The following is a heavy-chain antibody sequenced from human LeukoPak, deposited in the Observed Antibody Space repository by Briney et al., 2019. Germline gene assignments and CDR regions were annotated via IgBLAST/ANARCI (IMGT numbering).Heavy chain of an antibody. CDR3: TRDYRGKDV. CDR2: IKQDGSDK. CDR1: GFTFSAYW. Sequence: GGSLRLSCAASGFTFSAYWMSWVRQAPGKGLEWVANIKQDGSDKFYADSMKGRFTISRDNAKNSVYLQMDSLRVEDTAVYYCTRDYRGKDVWGRGTTATVSS. V-gene: IGHV3-7*01. D-gene: IGHD3-16*02. J-gene: IGHJ6*02.